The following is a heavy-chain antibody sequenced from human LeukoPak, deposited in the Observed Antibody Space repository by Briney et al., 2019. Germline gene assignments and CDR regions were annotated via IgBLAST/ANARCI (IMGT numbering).Heavy chain of an antibody. CDR2: IWYDGSNK. D-gene: IGHD3-10*01. Sequence: PGGSLRLSCAASGFTFSSFGMHWVRQAPGKGLEWVAFIWYDGSNKFYADSVKGRFTISRDNSKNTLDLQMNSLRAEDTAVYYCARDYGSGIDCWGQGTQVTVSS. CDR3: ARDYGSGIDC. V-gene: IGHV3-33*01. J-gene: IGHJ4*02. CDR1: GFTFSSFG.